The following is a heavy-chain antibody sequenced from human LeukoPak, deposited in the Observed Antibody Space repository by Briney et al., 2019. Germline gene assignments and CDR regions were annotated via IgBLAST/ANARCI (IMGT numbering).Heavy chain of an antibody. CDR2: MNPDSGNT. Sequence: KPGGSLRLSCAASGFTFSSYDINGVRQATGQGLEWMGWMNPDSGNTGYVQKFQGRVTMTRNTSTSTAHMELSSLRSEDTAVYFCARGRRGSSYVWLERYQYYYMDVWGKGTTVTVSS. V-gene: IGHV1-8*01. CDR3: ARGRRGSSYVWLERYQYYYMDV. J-gene: IGHJ6*03. CDR1: GFTFSSYD. D-gene: IGHD5-18*01.